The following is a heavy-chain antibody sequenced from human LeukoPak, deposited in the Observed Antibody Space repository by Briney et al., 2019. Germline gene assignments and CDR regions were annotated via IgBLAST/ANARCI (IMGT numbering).Heavy chain of an antibody. Sequence: ASXKVSCKASGYTFKRYDINWGGQATGKGIEWMGWMNANSGNTGYAQKLQGRVTITRNTSIITAYMELSSLRSEDTAVYYCARMYSSSSDVWGKGTTVTVSS. CDR2: MNANSGNT. J-gene: IGHJ6*04. D-gene: IGHD6-6*01. V-gene: IGHV1-8*01. CDR1: GYTFKRYD. CDR3: ARMYSSSSDV.